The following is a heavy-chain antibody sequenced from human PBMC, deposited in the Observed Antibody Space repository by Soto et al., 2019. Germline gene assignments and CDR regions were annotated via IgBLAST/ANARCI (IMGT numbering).Heavy chain of an antibody. V-gene: IGHV3-23*01. Sequence: EVQLLESGGGLVQPGGSLRLSCAASGFTFSDYAMSWVRQAPGKGLEWVSAISGSGGPTFYADSVKGRFTISRDNSKNTLYQQMNSLRAEDTAVYYCAKELGYCSGGSCYSVGYFDYWGQGTLVTVSS. D-gene: IGHD2-15*01. CDR1: GFTFSDYA. CDR2: ISGSGGPT. CDR3: AKELGYCSGGSCYSVGYFDY. J-gene: IGHJ4*02.